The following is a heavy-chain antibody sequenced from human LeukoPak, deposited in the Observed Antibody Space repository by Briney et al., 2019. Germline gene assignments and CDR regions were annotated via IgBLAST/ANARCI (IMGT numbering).Heavy chain of an antibody. Sequence: GGSLRLSCAASGFTVSSNYMSWVRQAPGKGLEWVSAISGSGGSTYYADSVKGRFTISRDNSKNTLYLQMNSLRAEDTAVYYCAKSPAVMTTVTTALGDWGQGTLVTVSS. CDR3: AKSPAVMTTVTTALGD. CDR1: GFTVSSNY. V-gene: IGHV3-23*01. D-gene: IGHD4-17*01. CDR2: ISGSGGST. J-gene: IGHJ4*02.